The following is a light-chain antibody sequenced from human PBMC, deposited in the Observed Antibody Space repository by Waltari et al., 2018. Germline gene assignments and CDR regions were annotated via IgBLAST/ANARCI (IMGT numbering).Light chain of an antibody. V-gene: IGKV1D-12*01. J-gene: IGKJ4*01. Sequence: DIQMTQSPPPVSASVRDTVTITCRASQDISSWLAWFQQKPGKAPKVLLYATSNLQSGVPSRFSGSGAGTHFALSIRGLETEDFATYCCQQAMSVPLTFGGGTKVQIK. CDR2: ATS. CDR3: QQAMSVPLT. CDR1: QDISSW.